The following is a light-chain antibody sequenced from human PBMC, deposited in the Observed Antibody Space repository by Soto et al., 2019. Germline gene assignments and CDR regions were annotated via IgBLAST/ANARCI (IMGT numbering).Light chain of an antibody. CDR2: AAS. V-gene: IGKV1-17*01. CDR1: QVIANN. Sequence: DIQMTQSPSSLSASVGDRVTLTCRASQVIANNLGWYQQKPGKAPKRLIFAASALEGGVPSRFSGSGSATVFTLTISSLQPEDFATYYCLQLHSYPFTFGQGTKVDI. CDR3: LQLHSYPFT. J-gene: IGKJ2*01.